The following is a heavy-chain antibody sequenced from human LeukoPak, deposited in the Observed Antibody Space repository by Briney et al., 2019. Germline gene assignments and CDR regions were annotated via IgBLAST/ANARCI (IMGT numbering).Heavy chain of an antibody. CDR3: ARHWGCSSTSCYGPGWFDP. CDR1: GGSISRGSYY. J-gene: IGHJ5*02. Sequence: PSETLSLTCTVSGGSISRGSYYWSWIRQPAGKGLEWIGRIYTSGSTNYNPSLKSRVTISVDTSKNQFSLKLSSMTAADTAVYYCARHWGCSSTSCYGPGWFDPWGQGTLVTVSS. D-gene: IGHD2-2*01. CDR2: IYTSGST. V-gene: IGHV4-61*02.